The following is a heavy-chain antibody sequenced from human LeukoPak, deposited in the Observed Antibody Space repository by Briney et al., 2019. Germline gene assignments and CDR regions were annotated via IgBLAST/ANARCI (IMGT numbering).Heavy chain of an antibody. V-gene: IGHV1-2*02. D-gene: IGHD2-2*01. Sequence: ATVKVSCKASGYTSTAHYMHCVRQPSRQALEWMGWLTPNSGGTNYAQKFQIRVTMTRDTSISTAYMELSRLRSDDTAVYYCARETGYCSSTSCQIIDYWGQGTLVTVSP. CDR1: GYTSTAHY. CDR2: LTPNSGGT. J-gene: IGHJ4*02. CDR3: ARETGYCSSTSCQIIDY.